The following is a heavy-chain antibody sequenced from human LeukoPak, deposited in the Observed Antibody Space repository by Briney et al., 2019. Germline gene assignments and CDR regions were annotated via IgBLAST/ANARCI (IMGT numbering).Heavy chain of an antibody. CDR3: ARDVHGDYGSGWFDH. D-gene: IGHD4-17*01. Sequence: SVKVSCKASGGTFSSYAISWVRQAPGQGLEWMGGIIPIFGTANYAQKFQGRVTITKDESTRTVYLELTSLTSDDTAVYYCARDVHGDYGSGWFDHWGQGTLVSVSS. V-gene: IGHV1-69*05. CDR2: IIPIFGTA. CDR1: GGTFSSYA. J-gene: IGHJ5*02.